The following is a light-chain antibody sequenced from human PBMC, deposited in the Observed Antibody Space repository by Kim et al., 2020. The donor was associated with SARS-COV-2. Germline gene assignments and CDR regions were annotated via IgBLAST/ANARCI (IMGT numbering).Light chain of an antibody. CDR3: AAWDDNLSVPV. CDR1: SSNIGSNH. J-gene: IGLJ2*01. V-gene: IGLV1-47*01. Sequence: GQRVTISCSGSSSNIGSNHVYWYQQLPGMAPKLLIYGNNQRPSGVPDRLSGSKSGTSASLAISGLRSEDEADYYCAAWDDNLSVPVFGGGTQLTVL. CDR2: GNN.